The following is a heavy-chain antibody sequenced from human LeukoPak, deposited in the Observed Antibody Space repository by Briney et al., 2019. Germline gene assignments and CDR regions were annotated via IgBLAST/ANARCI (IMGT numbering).Heavy chain of an antibody. CDR2: ISWNGGNI. V-gene: IGHV3-9*01. J-gene: IGHJ4*02. CDR3: VKGSGTFYNGYFDY. Sequence: GGSLRLSCAVSGFTFDDYAMHWVRQAPGEALEWFSGISWNGGNINYADSVKGRFTISRDNAKNSLFLQMNRLRAEDTAFYYCVKGSGTFYNGYFDYWGQGTLVSVSS. CDR1: GFTFDDYA. D-gene: IGHD3-10*01.